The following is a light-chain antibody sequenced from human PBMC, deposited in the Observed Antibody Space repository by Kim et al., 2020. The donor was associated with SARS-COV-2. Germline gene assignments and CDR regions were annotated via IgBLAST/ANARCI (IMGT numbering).Light chain of an antibody. J-gene: IGKJ2*01. CDR3: QMYKDWPYT. CDR2: GAS. Sequence: EIVMTHSPATLSVSPGERVTLSCKSSQNIGNALAWSQQKPGQPPRNLIYGASTRASGVPARFSGSGTGTEFTLTISSLQSEDVAVYFCQMYKDWPYTSAQGTKLEI. CDR1: QNIGNA. V-gene: IGKV3-15*01.